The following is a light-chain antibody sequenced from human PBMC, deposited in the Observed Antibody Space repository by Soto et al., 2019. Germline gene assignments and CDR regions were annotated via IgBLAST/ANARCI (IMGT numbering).Light chain of an antibody. Sequence: SYELTQPPSVSVAPGKTARITCGGNNIGSKSVHWYQQKPGQAPVLVIYYDIDRPSGIPERLSGSNSGNTATLTISRVEAGDEVVYYCQLWDSSSDHVVFGGGTHVTVL. J-gene: IGLJ2*01. V-gene: IGLV3-21*04. CDR3: QLWDSSSDHVV. CDR1: NIGSKS. CDR2: YDI.